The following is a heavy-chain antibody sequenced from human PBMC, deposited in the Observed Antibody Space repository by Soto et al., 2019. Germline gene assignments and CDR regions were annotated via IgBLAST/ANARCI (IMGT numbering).Heavy chain of an antibody. CDR2: IYYSGST. J-gene: IGHJ6*02. V-gene: IGHV4-59*01. CDR1: GGSISSYY. D-gene: IGHD6-13*01. Sequence: SETLSLTCTVSGGSISSYYWSWIRQPPGKGLEWIGYIYYSGSTNYNPSLKSRVTISVDTSKNQFSLKLSSVTAADTAVYYCARMGSSSITPYGMDVWGQGTTVTVSS. CDR3: ARMGSSSITPYGMDV.